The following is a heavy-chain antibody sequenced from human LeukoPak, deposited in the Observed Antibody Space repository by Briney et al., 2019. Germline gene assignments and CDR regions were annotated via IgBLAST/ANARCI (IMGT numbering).Heavy chain of an antibody. V-gene: IGHV1-69*13. D-gene: IGHD6-13*01. Sequence: SVKVSCKASGGTFSSYAINWVRQAPGQGLEWMGGIIPIFGTANYAQKFQGRVTITADESTSTAYMELSSLRSEDTAVYYCARDWGMGPSSSWAWGQGTLVTVSS. CDR3: ARDWGMGPSSSWA. J-gene: IGHJ5*02. CDR1: GGTFSSYA. CDR2: IIPIFGTA.